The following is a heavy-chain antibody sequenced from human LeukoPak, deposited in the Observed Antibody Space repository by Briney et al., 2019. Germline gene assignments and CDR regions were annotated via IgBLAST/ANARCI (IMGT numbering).Heavy chain of an antibody. V-gene: IGHV3-30-3*01. CDR1: GFTFSSYT. CDR3: ARDSNNYDSSGYSAPGGY. Sequence: PGGSLRLSCAASGFTFSSYTIHWVRQAPGKGLEWVALMLYDGSNKYYADSVKGRFTISRDSSKNTLHLQMNSLRTDDTAVYYCARDSNNYDSSGYSAPGGYWGQGTLVTVSS. CDR2: MLYDGSNK. D-gene: IGHD3-22*01. J-gene: IGHJ4*02.